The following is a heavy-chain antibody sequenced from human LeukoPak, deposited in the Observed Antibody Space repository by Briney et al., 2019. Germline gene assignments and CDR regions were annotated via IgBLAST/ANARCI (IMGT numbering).Heavy chain of an antibody. CDR3: ARQRGDILTGYYMPRGFDY. Sequence: GGSLRLSCAASGFTFSSYWMSWVRQAPGKGLEWVANIKQDGSEKYHVDSVKGRFTISRDNAKNSLYLEMNSLRAEDTAVYYCARQRGDILTGYYMPRGFDYWGQGTLVTVSS. CDR1: GFTFSSYW. V-gene: IGHV3-7*01. D-gene: IGHD3-9*01. J-gene: IGHJ4*02. CDR2: IKQDGSEK.